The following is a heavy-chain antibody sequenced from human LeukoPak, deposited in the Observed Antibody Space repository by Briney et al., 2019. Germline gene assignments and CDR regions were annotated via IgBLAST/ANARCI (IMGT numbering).Heavy chain of an antibody. CDR3: ARHFAYSSSSYFDY. J-gene: IGHJ4*02. D-gene: IGHD6-6*01. V-gene: IGHV4-59*08. CDR1: GGSVSNYY. CDR2: VYYTGST. Sequence: SETLSLTCSVSGGSVSNYYWSCIRQPPGKGLEWIGYVYYTGSTNYNPSLKGRVTMFEDKSKNQFSLRLYSVTVADTAVYYCARHFAYSSSSYFDYWGQGSLVTVSS.